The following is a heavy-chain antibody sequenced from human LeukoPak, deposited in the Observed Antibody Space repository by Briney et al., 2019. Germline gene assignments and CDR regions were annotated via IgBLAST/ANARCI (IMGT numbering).Heavy chain of an antibody. CDR2: FKYSGST. V-gene: IGHV4-34*01. CDR1: GGSFNAYY. CDR3: ARGRGVAAADTEDFDC. D-gene: IGHD6-13*01. Sequence: QSSETLSPTCGVYGGSFNAYYWSWIRQPPGKGLEWIGEFKYSGSTNYNPSLKSRVTMSVDTSKNQFSLKLSSVTAADTAVYYCARGRGVAAADTEDFDCWGQGTLATVSS. J-gene: IGHJ4*02.